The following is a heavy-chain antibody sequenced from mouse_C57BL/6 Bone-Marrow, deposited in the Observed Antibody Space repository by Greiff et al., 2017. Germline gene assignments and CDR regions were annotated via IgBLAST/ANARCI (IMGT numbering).Heavy chain of an antibody. CDR1: GFSINSDCY. Sequence: EVQGVESGPSLVRPSQTLSLTCTVTGFSINSDCYWIWIRQFPGNKLEYIGYTFYSGITYYNPSLESRTYITRDTSKNQFSLKLSSVTTEDTATYYCARAGYHWYFDVWGTGTTVTVSS. CDR2: TFYSGIT. CDR3: ARAGYHWYFDV. J-gene: IGHJ1*03. V-gene: IGHV3-3*01. D-gene: IGHD2-2*01.